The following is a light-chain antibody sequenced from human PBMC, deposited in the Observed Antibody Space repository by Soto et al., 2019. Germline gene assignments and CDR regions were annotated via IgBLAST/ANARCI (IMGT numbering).Light chain of an antibody. CDR3: QQYGSTWMYT. V-gene: IGKV3-20*01. CDR1: QSVDSSY. CDR2: GAS. Sequence: ESVLTQSPGTLSLSPGERATLSCRASQSVDSSYLAWYQQKPGQAPGLLIHGASSRAAGSPDRFSGSGSGTDFTLTISSLEPEDFAVYYCQQYGSTWMYTFGQGTKLEMK. J-gene: IGKJ2*01.